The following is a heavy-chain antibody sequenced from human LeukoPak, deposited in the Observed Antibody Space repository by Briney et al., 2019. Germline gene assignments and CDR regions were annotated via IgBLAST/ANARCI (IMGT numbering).Heavy chain of an antibody. CDR2: IYPCYSDT. D-gene: IGHD3-22*01. V-gene: IGHV5-51*01. Sequence: GESLKISWRGSGYSFSSYWIGLVRQMPGEGLELMRMIYPCYSDTSYSPSFQGQVTISAGKSISTAYLQWSSLKASDTAMYYCARLTGYDSSGPFDYWGQGTLVTVSS. CDR1: GYSFSSYW. J-gene: IGHJ4*02. CDR3: ARLTGYDSSGPFDY.